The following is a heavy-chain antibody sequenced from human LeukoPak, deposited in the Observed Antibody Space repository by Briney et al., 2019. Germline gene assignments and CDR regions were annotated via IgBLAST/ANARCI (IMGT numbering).Heavy chain of an antibody. CDR1: GGSISSTSYY. CDR2: IYYTGTT. Sequence: SETLSLTCNVSGGSISSTSYYWGWIRQPPGKGLEWLGNIYYTGTTYYNPSLKSRVTISVDTSNNQFSLRLSSVTAADTAVYYCARDFWSDFAMDVWGKGTTVTVSS. V-gene: IGHV4-39*07. D-gene: IGHD3-3*01. CDR3: ARDFWSDFAMDV. J-gene: IGHJ6*03.